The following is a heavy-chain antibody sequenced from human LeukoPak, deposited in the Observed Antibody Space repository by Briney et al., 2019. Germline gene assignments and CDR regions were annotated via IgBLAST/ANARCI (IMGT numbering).Heavy chain of an antibody. CDR1: GGTFSSYA. J-gene: IGHJ4*02. V-gene: IGHV1-69*13. CDR2: IIPIFGTA. D-gene: IGHD3-22*01. CDR3: ARDDYYDSSGYYTLDY. Sequence: SVKVSCKASGGTFSSYAISWVRQAPGQGLEWMGGIIPIFGTANYAQKFEGRVTITADESTSTAYMELSSMRSEDTAVYYCARDDYYDSSGYYTLDYWGQGTLVTVSS.